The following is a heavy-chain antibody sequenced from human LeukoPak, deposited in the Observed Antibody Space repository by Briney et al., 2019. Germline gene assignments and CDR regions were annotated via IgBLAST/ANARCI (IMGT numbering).Heavy chain of an antibody. CDR2: IRYDGSNK. D-gene: IGHD2-2*01. CDR3: AKGTLFKGYCSSTSCQSNDAFDI. CDR1: GFTFSSYG. V-gene: IGHV3-30*02. J-gene: IGHJ3*02. Sequence: GGSLRLSCAASGFTFSSYGMHWVRQAPGKGLEWVAFIRYDGSNKYYADSVKGRFTISRDNSKNTLYLQMNSLRAEDTAVYYCAKGTLFKGYCSSTSCQSNDAFDIWGQGTMVTVSS.